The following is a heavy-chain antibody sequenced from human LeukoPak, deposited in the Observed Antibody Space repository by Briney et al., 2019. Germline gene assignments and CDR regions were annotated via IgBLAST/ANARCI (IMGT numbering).Heavy chain of an antibody. CDR3: ARDRTPRNGKYYFDY. CDR1: GYTFTGHY. D-gene: IGHD2-8*01. CDR2: INPNSGGT. V-gene: IGHV1-2*04. Sequence: SVIVSCKTSGYTFTGHYIHSVRKDPGQGPEWIGSINPNSGGTNYAQKFQGWVTMTRDTSISTAYMELSRLRSDDTAVYYCARDRTPRNGKYYFDYWGQGTLVTVSS. J-gene: IGHJ4*02.